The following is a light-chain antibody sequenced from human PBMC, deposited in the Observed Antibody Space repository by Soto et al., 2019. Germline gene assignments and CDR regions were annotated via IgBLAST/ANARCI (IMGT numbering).Light chain of an antibody. CDR2: GAS. Sequence: EIVMTQSPATLSVSPGERATLSCRASETVSSNLAWYQQKLGQASRLLIYGASTRATGIPARFSCSGSGTEFTLTISSLQSEDFAVYYCQQYNNWPRTFGQGTKVDIK. J-gene: IGKJ1*01. V-gene: IGKV3-15*01. CDR1: ETVSSN. CDR3: QQYNNWPRT.